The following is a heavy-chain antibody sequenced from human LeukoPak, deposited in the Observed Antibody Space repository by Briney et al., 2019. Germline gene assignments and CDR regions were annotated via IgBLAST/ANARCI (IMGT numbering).Heavy chain of an antibody. D-gene: IGHD1/OR15-1a*01. J-gene: IGHJ3*02. V-gene: IGHV3-30*18. CDR3: AKDRTPADDAFDI. CDR2: ISYDGSNK. CDR1: GFTFSSYG. Sequence: GGSLRLSCAASGFTFSSYGMHWVRQAPGKGLEWVAVISYDGSNKYYADSVKGRFTISRDNSKNTLYLQMNSLRAEDTAVYYCAKDRTPADDAFDIWGQGIMVTVSS.